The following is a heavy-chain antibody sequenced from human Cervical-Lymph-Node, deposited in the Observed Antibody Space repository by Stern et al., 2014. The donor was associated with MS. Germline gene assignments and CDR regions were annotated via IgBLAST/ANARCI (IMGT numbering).Heavy chain of an antibody. CDR1: GASITSYY. CDR3: ARATDL. CDR2: IYYSGTT. V-gene: IGHV4-59*01. Sequence: QVQLVESDPGLLRPSETLSLTCTVSGASITSYYWSWIRQPPGKGLEWIGYIYYSGTTNYNASLKGRVAISIDTSKTQFSLRLSSVTAADTAVYYCARATDLWGQGTLVTVSS. J-gene: IGHJ5*02.